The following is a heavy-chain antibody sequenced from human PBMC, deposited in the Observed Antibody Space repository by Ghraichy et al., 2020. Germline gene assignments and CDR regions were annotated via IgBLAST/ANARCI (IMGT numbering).Heavy chain of an antibody. CDR3: AKDDSGYDYMAYYYYYYYMDV. V-gene: IGHV3-23*01. J-gene: IGHJ6*03. CDR2: ISASGGNT. Sequence: LTLTCAASGFTFSSYAMSWVRQAPGKGLEWVSAISASGGNTYYADSVKGRFTISRDNSKKTLYLQMNSLSAEDTAVYYCAKDDSGYDYMAYYYYYYYMDVWGKGTTVTVSS. D-gene: IGHD5-12*01. CDR1: GFTFSSYA.